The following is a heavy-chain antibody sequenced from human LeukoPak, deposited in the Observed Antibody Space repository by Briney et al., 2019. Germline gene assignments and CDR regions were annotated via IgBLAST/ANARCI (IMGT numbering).Heavy chain of an antibody. V-gene: IGHV3-23*01. CDR3: AKALFLSGNYFPLDY. CDR2: ISGSGGST. J-gene: IGHJ4*02. CDR1: EFTFSNYA. Sequence: GGSLRLSCAASEFTFSNYAMSWVRQAPEKGLEWVSGISGSGGSTYYADSVKGRFTISRDNSKNTLYLQMNSLRAEDTAVYYCAKALFLSGNYFPLDYWGQGTLVTVSS. D-gene: IGHD1-26*01.